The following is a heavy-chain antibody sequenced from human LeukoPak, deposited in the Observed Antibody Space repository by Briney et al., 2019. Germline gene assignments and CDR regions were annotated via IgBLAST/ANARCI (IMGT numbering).Heavy chain of an antibody. V-gene: IGHV4-59*11. D-gene: IGHD4-17*01. CDR3: ARDPTTVTKGFDI. Sequence: PSETLSLTCTVSDDSFSSHYWTWIRQPPGKGLEWIGYISYIGGTNYTASLKSRVTISVDTSKNQFSQKLSSVTAADTAVYYCARDPTTVTKGFDIWGQGTVITVSS. J-gene: IGHJ3*02. CDR2: ISYIGGT. CDR1: DDSFSSHY.